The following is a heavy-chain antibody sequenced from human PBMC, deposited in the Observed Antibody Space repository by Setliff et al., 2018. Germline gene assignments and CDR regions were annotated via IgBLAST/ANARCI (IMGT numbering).Heavy chain of an antibody. CDR1: GYTLTELS. J-gene: IGHJ5*02. V-gene: IGHV1-24*01. CDR2: FDPEDGET. CDR3: ATGGSSGYYYNWFDP. Sequence: ASVKVSCKVSGYTLTELSMHWVRQAPGKGLEWMGGFDPEDGETIYAQKFQGRVTMTEDPSTDTDYMELSSLRSEDTAVYYCATGGSSGYYYNWFDPWGQGTLVTVSS. D-gene: IGHD3-22*01.